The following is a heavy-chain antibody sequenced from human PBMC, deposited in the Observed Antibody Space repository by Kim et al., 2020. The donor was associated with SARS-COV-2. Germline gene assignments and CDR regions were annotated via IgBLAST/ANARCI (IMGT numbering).Heavy chain of an antibody. J-gene: IGHJ4*02. Sequence: YYADSVKGRFTISRDNAKNSLYLQMNSLRAEDTAMYYCARSSSSEYYFDYWGQGTLVTVSS. CDR3: ARSSSSEYYFDY. V-gene: IGHV3-21*01. D-gene: IGHD6-6*01.